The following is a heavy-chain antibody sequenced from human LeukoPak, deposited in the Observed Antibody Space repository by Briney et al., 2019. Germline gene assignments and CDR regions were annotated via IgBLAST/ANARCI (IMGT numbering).Heavy chain of an antibody. J-gene: IGHJ4*02. V-gene: IGHV3-53*01. Sequence: PGGSLRLSCAVSGLTVGNNYMSWVRQAPGKGLEWVSVIYSGGSTYYAGSVKGRFTISRDNSKNTVYLQMNSLRDEDTAVYYCARNVGYWGQGTLVTVSS. CDR3: ARNVGY. CDR1: GLTVGNNY. D-gene: IGHD1-26*01. CDR2: IYSGGST.